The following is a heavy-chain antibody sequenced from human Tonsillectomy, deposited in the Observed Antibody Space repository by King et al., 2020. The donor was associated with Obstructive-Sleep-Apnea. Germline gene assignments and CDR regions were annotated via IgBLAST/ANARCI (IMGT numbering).Heavy chain of an antibody. CDR3: ARESNSSWYEYYFDY. CDR1: GGSISSSSYY. CDR2: IYYSGST. D-gene: IGHD6-13*01. J-gene: IGHJ4*02. Sequence: QLQESGPGLVKPSETLSLTCTVSGGSISSSSYYWGWIRQPPGKGLEWIGSIYYSGSTYYNPSLKSRVTISVDTSKNQSSLKLSSVTAADTAVYYFARESNSSWYEYYFDYWGPGTLVTVSS. V-gene: IGHV4-39*07.